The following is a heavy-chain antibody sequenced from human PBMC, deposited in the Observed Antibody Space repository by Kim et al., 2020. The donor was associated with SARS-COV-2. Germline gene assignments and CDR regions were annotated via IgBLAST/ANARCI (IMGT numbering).Heavy chain of an antibody. CDR3: AKARIAAAGTWPDY. V-gene: IGHV3-23*01. D-gene: IGHD6-13*01. Sequence: ADSVKGRFTISRDNSKNTLYLQMNSLRAEDTAVYYCAKARIAAAGTWPDYWGQGTLVTVSS. J-gene: IGHJ4*02.